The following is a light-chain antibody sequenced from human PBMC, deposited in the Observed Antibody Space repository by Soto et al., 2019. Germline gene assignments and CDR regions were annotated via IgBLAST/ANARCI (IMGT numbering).Light chain of an antibody. Sequence: IPMTQSPSTLSASVGARFTITCRASQTISKWVAWYQQKPGKAPNLLIYDGSTLESGVPSRFSGSGSGTEFTLTISSLQPDDFATYYCQHYKSYSEAFGQGTKVDNK. V-gene: IGKV1-5*01. CDR3: QHYKSYSEA. J-gene: IGKJ1*01. CDR2: DGS. CDR1: QTISKW.